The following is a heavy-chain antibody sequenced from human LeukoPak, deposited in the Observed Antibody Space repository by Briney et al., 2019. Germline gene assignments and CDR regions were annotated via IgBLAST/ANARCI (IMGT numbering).Heavy chain of an antibody. CDR2: IYYSGST. CDR1: GGSISSSSYY. J-gene: IGHJ5*02. Sequence: SETLSLTCTVSGGSISSSSYYWGWIRQPPGKGLEWIGSIYYSGSTYYNPSLKSRVTISVDTSKNQFSLKLSSVTAADTAVYYCARDWGDPLGYFASFDPWGQGTLVTVSS. V-gene: IGHV4-39*07. CDR3: ARDWGDPLGYFASFDP. D-gene: IGHD3-9*01.